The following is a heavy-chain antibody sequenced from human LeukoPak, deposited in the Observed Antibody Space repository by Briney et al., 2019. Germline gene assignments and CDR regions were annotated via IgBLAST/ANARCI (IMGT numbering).Heavy chain of an antibody. J-gene: IGHJ3*02. V-gene: IGHV3-21*01. D-gene: IGHD3-16*01. CDR1: GFTFSTYN. Sequence: GGSLRLSCAASGFTFSTYNMNWVRQAPGKGLEWVSSISTSSNYIYYADSVRGRFTISRDNAKSSLYLQMNSLRAEDTDVYYCARDVGASAPDAFDIWGQETMVTVSS. CDR3: ARDVGASAPDAFDI. CDR2: ISTSSNYI.